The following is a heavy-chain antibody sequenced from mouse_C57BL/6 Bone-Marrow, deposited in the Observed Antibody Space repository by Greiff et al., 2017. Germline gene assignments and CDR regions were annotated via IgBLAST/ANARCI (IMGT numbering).Heavy chain of an antibody. V-gene: IGHV1-61*01. CDR3: ARGDYYGSRRDYAMDY. CDR1: GYTFTSYW. D-gene: IGHD1-1*01. Sequence: QVQLKQPGAELVRPGSSVKLSCKASGYTFTSYWMDWVKQRPGQGLEWIGNIYPSDSETHYNQKFKDKATLTVDKSSSTAYMQLSSLTSEDSAVYYCARGDYYGSRRDYAMDYWGQGTSVTVSS. J-gene: IGHJ4*01. CDR2: IYPSDSET.